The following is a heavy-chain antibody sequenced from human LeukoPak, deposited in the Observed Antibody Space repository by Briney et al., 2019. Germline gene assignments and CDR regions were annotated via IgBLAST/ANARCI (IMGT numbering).Heavy chain of an antibody. CDR3: ARDGTSAGAGDAFDI. J-gene: IGHJ3*02. Sequence: SETLSLTCTVSGGSISSSSYFWGWIRQPPGKGLEWIGTIYYTGSTYYNPSLKSRVTISVDTSKRQFSLNLSSVTAADTAVYYRARDGTSAGAGDAFDIWGQGTMVTVSS. CDR1: GGSISSSSYF. CDR2: IYYTGST. V-gene: IGHV4-39*07. D-gene: IGHD6-13*01.